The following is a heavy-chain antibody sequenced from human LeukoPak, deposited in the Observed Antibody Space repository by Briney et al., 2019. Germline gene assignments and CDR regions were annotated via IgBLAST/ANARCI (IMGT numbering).Heavy chain of an antibody. CDR3: AGTDGYNGGIFDY. J-gene: IGHJ4*02. V-gene: IGHV4-4*09. D-gene: IGHD5-24*01. CDR2: IYTSGST. Sequence: ASETLSLTCTASGGSISSYYWSWIRQPPGKGLEWIGYIYTSGSTNYNPSLKSRVTISVDTSKNQFSLKLSSVTAADTAVYYCAGTDGYNGGIFDYWGQGTLVTVSS. CDR1: GGSISSYY.